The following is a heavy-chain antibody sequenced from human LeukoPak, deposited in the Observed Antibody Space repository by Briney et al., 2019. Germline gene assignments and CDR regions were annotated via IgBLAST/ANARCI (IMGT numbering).Heavy chain of an antibody. J-gene: IGHJ4*02. V-gene: IGHV3-23*01. CDR2: ISERGGSI. Sequence: GGSLRLSCAASGFIFREYAMTWVRQAPGKGLEWVSYISERGGSITYAGSVKGRFTISRDTSLNTLFLQMNNLRAEDTAVYFCAKRGVVIRGILVIGYHQEAYHYDFWGQGVLVTVSS. CDR3: AKRGVVIRGILVIGYHQEAYHYDF. D-gene: IGHD3-10*01. CDR1: GFIFREYA.